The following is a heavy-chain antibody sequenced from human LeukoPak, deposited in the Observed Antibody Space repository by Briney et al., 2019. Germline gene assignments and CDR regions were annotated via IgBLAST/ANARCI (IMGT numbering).Heavy chain of an antibody. V-gene: IGHV3-30*02. CDR2: IRYDGSNK. CDR1: GFPFSSSG. CDR3: VKVGLVAARPNNFDY. D-gene: IGHD6-6*01. Sequence: GGSLRLSCAASGFPFSSSGMHWVRQAPGKGLEWVAFIRYDGSNKEYADSVKGRFTISSDNSKNTLYLQMNGLRAEDTAVYYCVKVGLVAARPNNFDYWGQGTLVTVSP. J-gene: IGHJ4*02.